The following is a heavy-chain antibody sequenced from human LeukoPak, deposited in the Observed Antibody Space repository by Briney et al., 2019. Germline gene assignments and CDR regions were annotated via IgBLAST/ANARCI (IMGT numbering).Heavy chain of an antibody. CDR1: GFTFSIYS. CDR2: ISSSSRTI. V-gene: IGHV3-48*01. J-gene: IGHJ4*02. Sequence: GGSLRLSCAASGFTFSIYSMNWVRQAPGKGLEWVSYISSSSRTIYYADSVKGRFTISRDNAKNSLYLQMSSLRAEDTAVYYCARDPPSYYDNSGSLSDWGQGTLVTVSS. CDR3: ARDPPSYYDNSGSLSD. D-gene: IGHD3-22*01.